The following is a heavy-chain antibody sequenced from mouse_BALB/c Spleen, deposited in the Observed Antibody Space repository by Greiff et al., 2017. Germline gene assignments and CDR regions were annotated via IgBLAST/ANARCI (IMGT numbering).Heavy chain of an antibody. CDR3: ARSREYYGYVAMDY. J-gene: IGHJ4*01. CDR2: IYPGDGDT. Sequence: QVQLKESGAELARPGASVKLSCKASGYTFTSYWMQWVKQRPGQGLEWIGAIYPGDGDTRYTQKFKGKATLTADKSSSTAYMQLSSLASEDSAVYYCARSREYYGYVAMDYWGQVTSVTVSS. V-gene: IGHV1-87*01. D-gene: IGHD1-2*01. CDR1: GYTFTSYW.